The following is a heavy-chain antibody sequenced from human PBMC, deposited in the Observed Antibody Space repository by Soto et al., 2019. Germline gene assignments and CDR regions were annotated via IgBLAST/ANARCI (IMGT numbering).Heavy chain of an antibody. D-gene: IGHD6-13*01. CDR2: IIPIFGTA. Sequence: GASVKVSCKASGGTFSSYAISWVRQAPGQGLEWMGGIIPIFGTANYAQKFQGRVTITADESTSTAYMELSSLRSEDTAVYYCARGRGAAAAGTYNWFDPWGQGTLVTVSS. V-gene: IGHV1-69*13. CDR3: ARGRGAAAAGTYNWFDP. CDR1: GGTFSSYA. J-gene: IGHJ5*02.